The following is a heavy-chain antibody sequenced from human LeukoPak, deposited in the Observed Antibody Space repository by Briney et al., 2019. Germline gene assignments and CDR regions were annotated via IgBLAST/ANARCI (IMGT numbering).Heavy chain of an antibody. CDR1: GGTFSSYA. V-gene: IGHV1-69*05. Sequence: SVKVSCKASGGTFSSYAISWVRQAPGQGLEWMGGIIPIFGTANYAQKFQGRVTITTDESTSTAYMELSSLRSEDTAVYYCARAIPSGSYFGPVGYWGQGTLVTVSS. D-gene: IGHD1-26*01. J-gene: IGHJ4*02. CDR3: ARAIPSGSYFGPVGY. CDR2: IIPIFGTA.